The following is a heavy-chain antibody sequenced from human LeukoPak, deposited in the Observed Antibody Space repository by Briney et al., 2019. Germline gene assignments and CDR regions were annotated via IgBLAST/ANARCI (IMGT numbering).Heavy chain of an antibody. J-gene: IGHJ4*02. CDR2: IYYSGST. D-gene: IGHD4-17*01. CDR1: GGSISSYY. Sequence: SETLSLTCTLSGGSISSYYWSWIRQPPGKGLEWIGYIYYSGSTNYNPSLKSRVTISVDTSKNQSSLKLSSVTAADTAVYYCARTAHYGDYDYWGQGTLVTVSS. CDR3: ARTAHYGDYDY. V-gene: IGHV4-59*01.